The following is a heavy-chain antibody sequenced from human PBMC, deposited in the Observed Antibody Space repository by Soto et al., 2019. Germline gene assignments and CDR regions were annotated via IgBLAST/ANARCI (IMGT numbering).Heavy chain of an antibody. CDR1: GYSFAGYW. CDR2: IDPSDSQT. J-gene: IGHJ4*02. Sequence: GESLKISCKGSGYSFAGYWITWVRQKPGKGLERMGRIDPSDSQTYYSPSFRGHVTISATKSITTVFLQWSSLRASDTAMYYCARQIYDSDTGPNFQYYFDSWGQGTPVTVSS. D-gene: IGHD3-22*01. V-gene: IGHV5-10-1*01. CDR3: ARQIYDSDTGPNFQYYFDS.